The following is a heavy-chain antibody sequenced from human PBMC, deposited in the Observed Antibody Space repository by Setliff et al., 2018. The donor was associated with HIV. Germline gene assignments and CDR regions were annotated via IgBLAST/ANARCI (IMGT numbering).Heavy chain of an antibody. CDR2: IYYTWST. J-gene: IGHJ4*02. V-gene: IGHV4-61*01. Sequence: SETLSLTCTVSGGSVGSGSYYWSWIRQPPEKGLEYIGYIYYTWSTTYNPSLKSRVSMSIDTSKNQFSLRLTSVTAADTAVYYCARDPPGHGDSNDYWGQGTLVTVS. CDR3: ARDPPGHGDSNDY. CDR1: GGSVGSGSYY. D-gene: IGHD4-17*01.